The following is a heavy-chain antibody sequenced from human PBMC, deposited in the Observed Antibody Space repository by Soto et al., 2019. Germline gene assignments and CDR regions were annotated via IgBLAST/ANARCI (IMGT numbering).Heavy chain of an antibody. D-gene: IGHD2-21*01. CDR3: GASCVGCGGFNYYGMDV. V-gene: IGHV4-31*03. J-gene: IGHJ6*02. Sequence: QVQLQESGPGLVKPSQTLSLTCTVSGGSISSGGYYWSWIRQHPGKGLEWIGYIYYSGSTYYNPSLKSRVTISVARSKNQFSLKLSSVTAADTAVYYCGASCVGCGGFNYYGMDVWGQGTTVTVSS. CDR2: IYYSGST. CDR1: GGSISSGGYY.